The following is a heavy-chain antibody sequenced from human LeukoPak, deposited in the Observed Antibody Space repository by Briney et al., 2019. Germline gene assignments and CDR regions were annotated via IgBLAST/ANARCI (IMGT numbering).Heavy chain of an antibody. Sequence: PSETLSLTCTVSGGSISSYCWSWIRQPPGKGLEWIGYIYYSRSTNYNPSLKSRVTISVDTSKNQFSLTLNSVTAADTAVYYCARDPTTMTTFFDSWGQGILVTVSS. CDR3: ARDPTTMTTFFDS. CDR2: IYYSRST. CDR1: GGSISSYC. V-gene: IGHV4-59*12. D-gene: IGHD4-17*01. J-gene: IGHJ4*02.